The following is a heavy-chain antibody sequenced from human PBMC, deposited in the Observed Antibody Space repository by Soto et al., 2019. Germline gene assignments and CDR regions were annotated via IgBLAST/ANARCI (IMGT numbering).Heavy chain of an antibody. V-gene: IGHV4-4*02. D-gene: IGHD1-7*01. J-gene: IGHJ4*02. CDR1: GGSFTSNNW. CDR2: IYRTGST. Sequence: QVQPQESGPGLVKPSGTLSLTCAVSGGSFTSNNWWTWVRQPPGQGLEWIGEIYRTGSTNYNSSLKSRVTISLDKSENQFSLKVTSLTAADTAVYYCASRDPGTSVDYWGQGTLVTVSS. CDR3: ASRDPGTSVDY.